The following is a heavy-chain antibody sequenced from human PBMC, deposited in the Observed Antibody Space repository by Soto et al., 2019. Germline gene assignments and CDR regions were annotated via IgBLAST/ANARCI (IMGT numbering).Heavy chain of an antibody. CDR2: IYYSGST. D-gene: IGHD3-3*01. J-gene: IGHJ6*02. Sequence: SETLSLTCTVSGGSISSYYWSWIRQPPGKGLEWIGYIYYSGSTNYNPSLKSRVTISVDTSKNQFSLKLSSVTAADTAVYYCARLAVGYDFWTSDYYYYYGMDVWGQGTTVTV. CDR1: GGSISSYY. V-gene: IGHV4-59*01. CDR3: ARLAVGYDFWTSDYYYYYGMDV.